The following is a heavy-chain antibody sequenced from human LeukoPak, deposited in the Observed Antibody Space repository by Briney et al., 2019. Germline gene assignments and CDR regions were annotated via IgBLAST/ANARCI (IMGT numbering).Heavy chain of an antibody. D-gene: IGHD3-22*01. J-gene: IGHJ3*02. Sequence: SETLSLTCAVYGGSFSGDFWSWIRQSPGKGLEWIGEINHSGSTNYNPSLKSRVTISVDTSKNQFSLKLSSVTAADTAVYYCARERPYYYDSSGYACDAFDIWGQGTMVTVSS. V-gene: IGHV4-34*01. CDR3: ARERPYYYDSSGYACDAFDI. CDR1: GGSFSGDF. CDR2: INHSGST.